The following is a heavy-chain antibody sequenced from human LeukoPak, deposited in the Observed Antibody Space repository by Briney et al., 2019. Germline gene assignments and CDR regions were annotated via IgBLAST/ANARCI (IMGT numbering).Heavy chain of an antibody. CDR2: IYPGDSDT. D-gene: IGHD6-13*01. V-gene: IGHV5-51*01. J-gene: IGHJ1*01. CDR1: GYSFSTYW. Sequence: GESLKISCKGSGYSFSTYWIAWVRQMPGKGLEWMGIIYPGDSDTTYSPSFQGQVTISADKSISTAYLQWSSLKASDTAMYYCARLRDSSSWYTEYFQHWGQGTLVTVSS. CDR3: ARLRDSSSWYTEYFQH.